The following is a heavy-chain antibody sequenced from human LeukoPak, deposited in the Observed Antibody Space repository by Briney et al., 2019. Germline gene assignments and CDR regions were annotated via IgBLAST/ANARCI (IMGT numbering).Heavy chain of an antibody. CDR1: GFXFDNYA. D-gene: IGHD6-13*01. CDR2: ISGGGGST. CDR3: AKVLGSSSWYSLGY. J-gene: IGHJ4*02. Sequence: GGSLRLSCAASGFXFDNYAMHWVRQAPGKGLEWVSLISGGGGSTSYADSVKGRFTISRDNNKGSLYLQMNSLRTEDTALYYCAKVLGSSSWYSLGYWGQGTLVTVSS. V-gene: IGHV3-43*02.